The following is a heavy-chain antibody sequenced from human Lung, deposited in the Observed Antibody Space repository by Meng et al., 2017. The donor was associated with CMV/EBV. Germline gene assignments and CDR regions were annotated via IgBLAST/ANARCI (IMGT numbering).Heavy chain of an antibody. CDR3: AKGAGSVGSIHFDY. D-gene: IGHD1-26*01. CDR1: GFIFSSYG. Sequence: SCAASGFIFSSYGMDWVRQAPGKGLEWVAVIWYDGSENYYANSVKGRFIISRDNSRNMLYLQMSIRRAEDTAVYYCAKGAGSVGSIHFDYWSQGTLVTVSS. V-gene: IGHV3-33*06. CDR2: IWYDGSEN. J-gene: IGHJ4*02.